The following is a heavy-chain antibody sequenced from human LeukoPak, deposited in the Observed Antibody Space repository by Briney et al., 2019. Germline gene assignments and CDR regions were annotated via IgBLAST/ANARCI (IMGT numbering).Heavy chain of an antibody. D-gene: IGHD5-12*01. Sequence: GGSLRLSCAASGFTFSSYSMNWVRQAPGKGLEWVSSISSSSSCIYYADSVKGRFTISRDNAKNSLYLQMNSLRAEDTAGYYCAKRIVATAGSDYWGQGTLVTVSS. CDR3: AKRIVATAGSDY. V-gene: IGHV3-21*01. CDR2: ISSSSSCI. J-gene: IGHJ4*02. CDR1: GFTFSSYS.